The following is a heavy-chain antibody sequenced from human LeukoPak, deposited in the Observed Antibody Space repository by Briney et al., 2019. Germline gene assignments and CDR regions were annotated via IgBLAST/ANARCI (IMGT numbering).Heavy chain of an antibody. CDR2: IYYSGST. J-gene: IGHJ4*02. D-gene: IGHD6-13*01. CDR3: ARSTTGIYSSTPLDY. CDR1: GGSISSSHYY. Sequence: SETLSFTCTVSGGSISSSHYYWGWIRQPPGKGLECIGSIYYSGSTFYNPSLRSRVTISVDTSKHQFSLKLSSVTAADTAVYYCARSTTGIYSSTPLDYWGQGTLVTVSS. V-gene: IGHV4-39*01.